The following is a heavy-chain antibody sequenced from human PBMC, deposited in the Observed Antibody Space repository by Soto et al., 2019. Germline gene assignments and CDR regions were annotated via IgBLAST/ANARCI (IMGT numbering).Heavy chain of an antibody. CDR2: IDPGTGGT. V-gene: IGHV1-46*01. CDR1: GYTFTKYY. J-gene: IGHJ5*02. CDR3: ASHCSIKCSDWSDP. D-gene: IGHD2-2*01. Sequence: QARLVQSGAEVQKPGASVRISCKASGYTFTKYYVHWVRQAPGQGLEWMGVIDPGTGGTSYAQILQGRITMTRDVASNTVYMDLSSLRSEDTAMYFCASHCSIKCSDWSDPWGQGSLVIVSS.